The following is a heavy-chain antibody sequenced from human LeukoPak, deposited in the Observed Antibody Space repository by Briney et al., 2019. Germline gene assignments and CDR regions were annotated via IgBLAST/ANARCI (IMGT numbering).Heavy chain of an antibody. V-gene: IGHV4-59*01. CDR2: IYYSGST. J-gene: IGHJ6*02. D-gene: IGHD3-3*01. CDR1: GGSISSYY. Sequence: SETLSLTCTISGGSISSYYWSWIRQPPGKGLEWIGYIYYSGSTNYNPSLKSRVTISVDTSKNQFSLKLSSVTAADTAVYYCARVNGDDFWSGYWYYYGMDVWGQGTTVTVSS. CDR3: ARVNGDDFWSGYWYYYGMDV.